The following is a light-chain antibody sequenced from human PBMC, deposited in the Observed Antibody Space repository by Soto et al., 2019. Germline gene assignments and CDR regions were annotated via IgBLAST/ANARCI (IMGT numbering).Light chain of an antibody. CDR1: QSVKNNY. Sequence: VLTQSPGTLSLSPGERATLSCRASQSVKNNYLGWYQQKPGQPHRLLIYGSSGRAAGIPDRFSVSGSGKDFTLTISRLEPEDFAVYYCQQYGSSPPTFGQGTKVEI. J-gene: IGKJ1*01. V-gene: IGKV3-20*01. CDR2: GSS. CDR3: QQYGSSPPT.